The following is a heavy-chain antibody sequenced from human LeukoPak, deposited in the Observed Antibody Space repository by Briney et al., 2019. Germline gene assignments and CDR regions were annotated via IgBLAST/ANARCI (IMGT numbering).Heavy chain of an antibody. CDR3: AQDLLELPWFDVTPS. V-gene: IGHV3-30*02. Sequence: GGSLRLSCAASGFTFSSYGMHWVRQAPGKGREWVAFIRYDGSNKYYADSVKGRFTISRDNSKNTLYLQMKRLRDEHTAVYYSAQDLLELPWFDVTPSWGQGTLVTVSS. J-gene: IGHJ1*01. D-gene: IGHD3-10*01. CDR1: GFTFSSYG. CDR2: IRYDGSNK.